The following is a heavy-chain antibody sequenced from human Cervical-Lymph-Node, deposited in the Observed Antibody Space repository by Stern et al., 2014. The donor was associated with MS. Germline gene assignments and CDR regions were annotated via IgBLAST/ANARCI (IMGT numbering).Heavy chain of an antibody. Sequence: HVQLVDSGADVKKPGASVKVFCKASGNTFTAYNMHWLRQTPGQALEWMGRINPKSDCTTYAPKFQDRVTMTRDTSISTVYMELSRLRSNDTAMYYCATRRGCSGGSCSSRSLDYWGQGTLVTVSS. J-gene: IGHJ4*02. D-gene: IGHD2-15*01. CDR3: ATRRGCSGGSCSSRSLDY. V-gene: IGHV1-2*06. CDR1: GNTFTAYN. CDR2: INPKSDCT.